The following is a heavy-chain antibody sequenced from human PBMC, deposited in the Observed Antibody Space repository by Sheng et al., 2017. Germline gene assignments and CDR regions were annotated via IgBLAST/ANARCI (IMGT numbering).Heavy chain of an antibody. V-gene: IGHV4-38-2*02. J-gene: IGHJ4*02. CDR2: IYHSGST. CDR1: GYSISSGHY. D-gene: IGHD3-16*01. CDR3: ARDLGGGGSLEDY. Sequence: QVQLQESGPGLVKPSETLTLTCTVSGYSISSGHYWGWIRQPPGKGLEWIGSIYHSGSTYYNPSLKSRVTISGDTSMNQFSLKLRSVTAADTAVYYCARDLGGGGSLEDYWGQGTLVTVSS.